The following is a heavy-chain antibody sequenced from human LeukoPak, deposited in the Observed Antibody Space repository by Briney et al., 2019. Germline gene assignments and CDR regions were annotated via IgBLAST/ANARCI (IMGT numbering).Heavy chain of an antibody. V-gene: IGHV3-23*01. CDR3: AKWGDYDILTGYYDSDY. Sequence: PGASLRLSCAASGFTFSNYAMSWVRQAPGKGLEWVSAVSGRDDSTYYADSVKGRFTIFRDTSKNTLYLQMNSLRAEDTAVYYCAKWGDYDILTGYYDSDYWGQGTLVTVSS. CDR2: VSGRDDST. D-gene: IGHD3-9*01. CDR1: GFTFSNYA. J-gene: IGHJ4*02.